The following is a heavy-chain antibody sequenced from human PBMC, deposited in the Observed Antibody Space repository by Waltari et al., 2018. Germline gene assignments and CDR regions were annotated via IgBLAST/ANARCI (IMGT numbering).Heavy chain of an antibody. J-gene: IGHJ4*02. CDR3: ARHPDYQHFDH. D-gene: IGHD2-2*01. V-gene: IGHV4-38-2*01. Sequence: QVQLQESGPGLVKPSETLSLTCAVSGYPISSGHYWVWIRQSPGEGLDWIGCIHHSESTYYNPSLKSRVTISVDTSKLQFSPKLTSAAAADTAVYYCARHPDYQHFDHWGQGTLVTVSS. CDR2: IHHSEST. CDR1: GYPISSGHY.